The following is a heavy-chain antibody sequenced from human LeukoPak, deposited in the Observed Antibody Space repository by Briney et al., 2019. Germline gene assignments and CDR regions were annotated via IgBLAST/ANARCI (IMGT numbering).Heavy chain of an antibody. D-gene: IGHD3-9*01. CDR1: GFTFSNYW. CDR2: IKSDGTIK. J-gene: IGHJ4*02. Sequence: GGSLRLSCEASGFTFSNYWMHWVRQAPGKGLVWVSCIKSDGTIKRYADSVKGRFTISRDNGNTLYLQMNSLRVEDTAVYYCARLNFDWLSLDSWGQGALVTVSP. V-gene: IGHV3-74*01. CDR3: ARLNFDWLSLDS.